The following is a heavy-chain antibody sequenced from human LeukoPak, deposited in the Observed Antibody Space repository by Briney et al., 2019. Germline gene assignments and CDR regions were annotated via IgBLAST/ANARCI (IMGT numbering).Heavy chain of an antibody. J-gene: IGHJ3*02. CDR1: GSSISNYY. D-gene: IGHD7-27*01. Sequence: SETLSLTCTVSGSSISNYYWSWIRQPPGKGLEWIGYIYYSGSTNYNPSLKSRVTISVDTSKNQFSLKLSSVTAADTAVYYCARTGPDDAFDIWGQGTMVTVSS. CDR3: ARTGPDDAFDI. V-gene: IGHV4-59*01. CDR2: IYYSGST.